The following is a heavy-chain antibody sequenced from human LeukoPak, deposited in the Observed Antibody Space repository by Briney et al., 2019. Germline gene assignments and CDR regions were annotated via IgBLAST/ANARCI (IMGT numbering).Heavy chain of an antibody. V-gene: IGHV3-21*01. Sequence: PGGSLRLSCAASGFTFSSYSMNWVRQAPGKGLEWVSSISSSSTFIYYADSVKGRFTISRDNAKNSLYLQMNSLRAEDTAMYYCAREYYFSHIDGWGKGTTVTISS. CDR1: GFTFSSYS. J-gene: IGHJ6*03. CDR2: ISSSSTFI. CDR3: AREYYFSHIDG.